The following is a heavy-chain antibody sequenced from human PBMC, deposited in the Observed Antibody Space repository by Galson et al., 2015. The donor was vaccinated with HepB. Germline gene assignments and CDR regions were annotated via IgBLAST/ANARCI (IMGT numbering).Heavy chain of an antibody. D-gene: IGHD6-19*01. V-gene: IGHV4-39*01. CDR1: GGSISSSSYY. J-gene: IGHJ4*02. Sequence: ETLSLTCTVSGGSISSSSYYWGWIRQPPGKGLEWIGSIYYSGSTYYNPSLKSRVTISVDTSKNQFSLKLSSVTAADTAMYYCALKSGLVQDVDYWGQGTLVTVSS. CDR3: ALKSGLVQDVDY. CDR2: IYYSGST.